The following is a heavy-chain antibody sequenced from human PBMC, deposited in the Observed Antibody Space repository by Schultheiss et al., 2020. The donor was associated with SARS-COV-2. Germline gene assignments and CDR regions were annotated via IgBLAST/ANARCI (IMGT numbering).Heavy chain of an antibody. CDR2: IYPGDSDT. J-gene: IGHJ4*02. V-gene: IGHV5-51*01. CDR1: GYSFTSYW. CDR3: ARLQLERRGRYYFDY. D-gene: IGHD1-1*01. Sequence: GGSLRLSCKGSGYSFTSYWIGWVRQMPGKGLEWMGIIYPGDSDTRYSPSFQGQVTISADKSISTAYLQWSSLKASDTAMYYCARLQLERRGRYYFDYWGQGTLVTVSS.